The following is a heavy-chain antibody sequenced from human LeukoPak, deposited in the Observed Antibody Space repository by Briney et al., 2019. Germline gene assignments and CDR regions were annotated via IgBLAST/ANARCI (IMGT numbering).Heavy chain of an antibody. J-gene: IGHJ4*02. V-gene: IGHV1-69*06. CDR2: IIPIFGTA. Sequence: GASVKVSCKASRYSFNSQGMNWVRQAPGQGLEWMGGIIPIFGTANYAQKFQGRVTITADKSTSTAYMELSSLRSEDTAVYYCARTRSSSSSWYGQFDYWGQGTLVTVSS. CDR1: RYSFNSQG. D-gene: IGHD6-13*01. CDR3: ARTRSSSSSWYGQFDY.